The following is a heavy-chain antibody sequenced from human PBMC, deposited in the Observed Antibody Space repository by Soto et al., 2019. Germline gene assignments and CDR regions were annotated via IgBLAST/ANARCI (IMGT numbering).Heavy chain of an antibody. CDR2: ISNSGDIT. Sequence: EVHLLESGGGLVQPGGSLRLSGAASGFTFSSYAMSWVRQAPGKGLEWVSTISNSGDITYNADSVKGRFTISRDNSKNTLYLQMNSLRAEDTAVYYCARDSGNFPWYFDYWGQGTLVTVSS. CDR3: ARDSGNFPWYFDY. V-gene: IGHV3-23*01. D-gene: IGHD1-26*01. J-gene: IGHJ4*02. CDR1: GFTFSSYA.